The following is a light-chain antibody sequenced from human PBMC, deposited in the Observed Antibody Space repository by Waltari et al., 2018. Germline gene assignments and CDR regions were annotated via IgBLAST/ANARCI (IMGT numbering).Light chain of an antibody. J-gene: IGLJ3*02. CDR1: SGINVGTYR. V-gene: IGLV5-45*01. CDR2: YKSDSDK. CDR3: MIWHSSAWV. Sequence: QAVLTQPASLSASPGASASLTCTLRSGINVGTYRIYWYQQKPGSPPQYPLRYKSDSDKQQGSGVPSRFSGSKDASANAGMFLISVLQSEDEADYYCMIWHSSAWVFGGGTKLTVL.